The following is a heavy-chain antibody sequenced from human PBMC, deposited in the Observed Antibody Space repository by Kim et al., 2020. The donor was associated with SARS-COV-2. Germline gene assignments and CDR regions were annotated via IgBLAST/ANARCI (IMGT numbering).Heavy chain of an antibody. CDR2: ISYDGSNK. Sequence: GGSLRLSCAASGFTFSSYGMHWVRQAPGKGLEWVAVISYDGSNKYYADSVKGRFTISRDNSKNTLYLQMNSLRAEDTAVYYCAKDSGGGSYYGSHPDYWGQGTLVTVSS. CDR1: GFTFSSYG. J-gene: IGHJ4*02. D-gene: IGHD1-26*01. CDR3: AKDSGGGSYYGSHPDY. V-gene: IGHV3-30*18.